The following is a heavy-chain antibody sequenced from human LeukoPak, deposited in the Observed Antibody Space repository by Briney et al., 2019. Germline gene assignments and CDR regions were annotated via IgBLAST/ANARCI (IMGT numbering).Heavy chain of an antibody. V-gene: IGHV1-18*01. CDR3: ARGEGTDGSYFFYY. CDR2: ISSYNGNT. J-gene: IGHJ4*02. Sequence: ASVKVSCKASGYTFTSYGISWGRQAAGQGLEWRGWISSYNGNTNYSQKLQGRVTMTTDTSKSTAYMELRSLRSDETAVYYCARGEGTDGSYFFYYWGQGTLVAVSS. CDR1: GYTFTSYG. D-gene: IGHD1-26*01.